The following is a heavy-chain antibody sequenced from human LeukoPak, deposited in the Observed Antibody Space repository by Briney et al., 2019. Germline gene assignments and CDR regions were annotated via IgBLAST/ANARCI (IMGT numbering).Heavy chain of an antibody. V-gene: IGHV4-59*01. CDR1: GGSISSYY. D-gene: IGHD6-19*01. Sequence: PSETLSLTCTVSGGSISSYYWSWIRQPPGKGLEWIGYIYYSGSTNYNPSLKSRVTISVDTSKNQFSLKLSSMTAADTAVYYCARGLAVAGSSIDYWGQGTLVTVSS. CDR3: ARGLAVAGSSIDY. CDR2: IYYSGST. J-gene: IGHJ4*02.